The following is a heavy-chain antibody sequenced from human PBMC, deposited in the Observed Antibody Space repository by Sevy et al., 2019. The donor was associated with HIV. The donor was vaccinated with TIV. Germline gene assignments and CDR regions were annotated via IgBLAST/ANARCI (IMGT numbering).Heavy chain of an antibody. Sequence: SETLSLTCTVSGGSISSYYWSWIRQPPGKGLEWIGYIYYSGSTNYNPSLKSRVTISVDTSKNQFSLKLSSVTAADTAVYYCARGPPCSGGSCYSSTEFDYWGQGTLVTVSS. CDR2: IYYSGST. V-gene: IGHV4-59*01. J-gene: IGHJ4*02. D-gene: IGHD2-15*01. CDR1: GGSISSYY. CDR3: ARGPPCSGGSCYSSTEFDY.